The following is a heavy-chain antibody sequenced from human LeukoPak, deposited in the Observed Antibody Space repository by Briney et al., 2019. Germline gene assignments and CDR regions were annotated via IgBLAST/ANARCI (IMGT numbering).Heavy chain of an antibody. CDR3: ARDGVDYYDSSGFDY. Sequence: AGGSLRLSCAASGFTFSSYAMHWVRQAPGKGLEWVAVISYDGSNKYYADPVKGRFTISRDNSKNTLYLQMNSLRAEDTAVYYCARDGVDYYDSSGFDYWGQGTLVTVSS. CDR2: ISYDGSNK. CDR1: GFTFSSYA. D-gene: IGHD3-22*01. V-gene: IGHV3-30*04. J-gene: IGHJ4*02.